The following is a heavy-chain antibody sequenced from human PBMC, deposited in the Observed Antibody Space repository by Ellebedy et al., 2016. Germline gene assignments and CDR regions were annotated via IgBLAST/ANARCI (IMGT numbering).Heavy chain of an antibody. CDR1: GYTFINHD. D-gene: IGHD1-26*01. CDR2: SSTT. V-gene: IGHV1-18*01. J-gene: IGHJ5*02. CDR3: ARDTRDGVGSSEAYYDP. Sequence: ASVKVSCXASGYTFINHDITWVRQAPGQGLEWMGGSSTTNSAQKFQGRVTMTTDTSTSTAYMELRTLRFDDTAVYYCARDTRDGVGSSEAYYDPWGQGTLVTVS.